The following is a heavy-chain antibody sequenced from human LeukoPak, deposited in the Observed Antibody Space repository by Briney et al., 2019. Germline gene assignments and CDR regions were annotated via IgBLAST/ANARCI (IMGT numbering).Heavy chain of an antibody. J-gene: IGHJ4*02. CDR1: GVTLSNSN. CDR3: AGHWSRGL. D-gene: IGHD1-1*01. Sequence: GGSLRLSCADSGVTLSNSNMSWVRQAPGKRLGWVSVIYSGGSADYSDSVKGRFTISRDSSNNTLYLQMSSLRAEDTAMYYCAGHWSRGLWGQGTLVTVSS. CDR2: IYSGGSA. V-gene: IGHV3-53*01.